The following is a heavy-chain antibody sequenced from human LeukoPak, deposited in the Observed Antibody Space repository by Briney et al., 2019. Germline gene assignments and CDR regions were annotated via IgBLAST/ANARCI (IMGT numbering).Heavy chain of an antibody. CDR3: AGQLPGAISTLDY. Sequence: PSETLSLTCAVSGGSISSGGYSWSWIRQPPGKGLEWIGYIYHSGSTYYNPSLKSRVTISVDRSKNQFSLKLSSVTAADTAVYYCAGQLPGAISTLDYWGQGTLVTVPS. CDR2: IYHSGST. CDR1: GGSISSGGYS. V-gene: IGHV4-30-2*01. D-gene: IGHD3-16*02. J-gene: IGHJ4*02.